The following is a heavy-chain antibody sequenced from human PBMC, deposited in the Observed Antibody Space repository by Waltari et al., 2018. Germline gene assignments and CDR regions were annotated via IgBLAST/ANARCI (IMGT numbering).Heavy chain of an antibody. V-gene: IGHV1-3*01. CDR1: GYSFTSYA. CDR2: INAGNGNT. J-gene: IGHJ6*02. D-gene: IGHD6-19*01. CDR3: ARRTVAGDYYGMDV. Sequence: QVQLVQSGAEVKKPGASVKVSCKASGYSFTSYAMHWVRQAPGQRPEWMGWINAGNGNTKYSQKFQGRVTITRDTSASTADMELSSLRSEDTAVYYCARRTVAGDYYGMDVWGQGTTVTVSS.